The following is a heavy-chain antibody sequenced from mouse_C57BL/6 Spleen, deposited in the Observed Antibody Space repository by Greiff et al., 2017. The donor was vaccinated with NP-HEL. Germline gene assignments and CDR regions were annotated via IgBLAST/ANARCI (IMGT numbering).Heavy chain of an antibody. CDR3: ARGDYYGSSSLFDY. D-gene: IGHD1-1*01. Sequence: QVQLQQPGAELVKPGASVKLSCKASGYTFTSYWMHWVKQRPGRFLECLVLLSPPLCGTKYNSQFKRPATLTVDKPSSTAYMQLSSLTSEDSAVYYCARGDYYGSSSLFDYWGQGTTLTVSS. V-gene: IGHV1-72*01. CDR2: LSPPLCGT. CDR1: GYTFTSYW. J-gene: IGHJ2*01.